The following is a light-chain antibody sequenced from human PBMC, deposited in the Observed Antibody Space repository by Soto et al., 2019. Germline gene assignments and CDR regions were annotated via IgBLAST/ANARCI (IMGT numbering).Light chain of an antibody. CDR2: AAS. CDR1: QDISNY. J-gene: IGKJ5*01. V-gene: IGKV1-16*01. Sequence: QDISNYLAWFQQKPGKAPTSLIFAASSLQIGVPSRFRGSGSGTDFTLAISSLQPEDLATYYCQQYDSYPLTLGHGTRMEIK. CDR3: QQYDSYPLT.